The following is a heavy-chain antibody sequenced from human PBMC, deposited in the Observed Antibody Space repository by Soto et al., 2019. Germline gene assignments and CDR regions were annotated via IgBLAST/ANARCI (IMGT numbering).Heavy chain of an antibody. J-gene: IGHJ6*02. CDR3: ARGRSGYDYPYNYGMDV. D-gene: IGHD5-12*01. CDR1: GGSISSYY. V-gene: IGHV4-59*01. Sequence: SETLSLTCTVSGGSISSYYWSLIRQPPGKGLEWIGYIYYSGSTNYNPSLKSRVTISVDTCKNQFSLKLSSVTAADTAVYYCARGRSGYDYPYNYGMDVWGQGTMVTVSS. CDR2: IYYSGST.